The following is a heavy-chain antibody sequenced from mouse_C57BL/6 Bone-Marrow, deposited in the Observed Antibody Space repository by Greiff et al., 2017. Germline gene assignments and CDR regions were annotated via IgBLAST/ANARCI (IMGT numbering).Heavy chain of an antibody. CDR2: IYPGGGYT. CDR3: ARGDYDYDYYAMDY. Sequence: QVQLQQSGAELVRPGTSVKMSCKASGYTFTNYWIGWAKQRPGHGLEWIGDIYPGGGYTNYNEKFKGKATLTADKSSSTAYMQFSSLPSEDSAIYYCARGDYDYDYYAMDYWGQGTSVTVSS. V-gene: IGHV1-63*01. D-gene: IGHD2-4*01. CDR1: GYTFTNYW. J-gene: IGHJ4*01.